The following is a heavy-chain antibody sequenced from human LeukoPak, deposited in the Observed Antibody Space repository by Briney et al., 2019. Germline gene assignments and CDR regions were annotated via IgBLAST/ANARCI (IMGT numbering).Heavy chain of an antibody. CDR1: GFTFSNYA. Sequence: GGSLRLSCAASGFTFSNYAMHWVRQAPGKGLEWVAVISYDGSNKYYADSVKGRFTISRDNSKNTLYLQMNSLRAEDTAVYYCAKDSSLRMIVVYFDLWGRGTLVTVSS. D-gene: IGHD3-22*01. J-gene: IGHJ2*01. V-gene: IGHV3-30*04. CDR3: AKDSSLRMIVVYFDL. CDR2: ISYDGSNK.